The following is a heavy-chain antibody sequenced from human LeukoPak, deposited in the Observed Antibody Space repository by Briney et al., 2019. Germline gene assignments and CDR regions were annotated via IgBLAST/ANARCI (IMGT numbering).Heavy chain of an antibody. CDR1: GFTFRNFW. CDR3: ARDSAYCGGDCYSFDY. CDR2: INTDGSST. V-gene: IGHV3-74*01. Sequence: PGGSLILSCAASGFTFRNFWMHWVRRAPGKGLVWVSRINTDGSSTNYADSVKGRFTISRDNAKNTLYLQMNSLRAEDTAVYYCARDSAYCGGDCYSFDYWGQGTLVTVSS. J-gene: IGHJ4*02. D-gene: IGHD2-21*02.